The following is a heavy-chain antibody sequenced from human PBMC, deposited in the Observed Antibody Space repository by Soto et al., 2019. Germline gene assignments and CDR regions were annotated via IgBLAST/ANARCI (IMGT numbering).Heavy chain of an antibody. CDR2: IRSKAYGGTT. Sequence: PGGSLRLSCTASGFTFGYYAMSWVRQAPGKGLEWVGFIRSKAYGGTTEYAASVKGRSTISRDDSKSIAYLQMNSLKTEDTAVYYCTRXLEIAARRPYYYYGMDVWGQGTTVTVSS. D-gene: IGHD6-6*01. CDR3: TRXLEIAARRPYYYYGMDV. V-gene: IGHV3-49*04. J-gene: IGHJ6*02. CDR1: GFTFGYYA.